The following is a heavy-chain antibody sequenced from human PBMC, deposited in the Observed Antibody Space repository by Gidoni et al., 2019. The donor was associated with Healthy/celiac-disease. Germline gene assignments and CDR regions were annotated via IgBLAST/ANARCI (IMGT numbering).Heavy chain of an antibody. CDR2: RSYDGSNK. CDR1: GFNFSSYG. V-gene: IGHV3-30*18. CDR3: AKDVYGQQLVQYSYYYGMDV. Sequence: QVQLVESGGGVVQPGRSLRLSCAASGFNFSSYGMPWVRQAPGKGLEWVAVRSYDGSNKYYADSVKGRFTISRDNSKNTLYLQMNSLRAEDTAVYYCAKDVYGQQLVQYSYYYGMDVWGQGTTVTVSS. J-gene: IGHJ6*02. D-gene: IGHD6-13*01.